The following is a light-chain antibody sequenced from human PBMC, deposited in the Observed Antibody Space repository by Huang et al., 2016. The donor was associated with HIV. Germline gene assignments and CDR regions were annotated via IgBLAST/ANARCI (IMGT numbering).Light chain of an antibody. J-gene: IGKJ2*01. CDR1: QNIGSL. Sequence: DIEMTQSPSSLSASAGDRVNITCRASQNIGSLLAWFQQKSGNVPRLLLSETSKLDSEAPSRFSGSGSGTAHTLTISGLRPEDSATYFCQQYYTSPRTFGQGTNLEI. V-gene: IGKV1-NL1*01. CDR2: ETS. CDR3: QQYYTSPRT.